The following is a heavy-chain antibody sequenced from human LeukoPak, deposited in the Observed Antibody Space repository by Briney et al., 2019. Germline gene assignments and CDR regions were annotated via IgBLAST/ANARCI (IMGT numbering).Heavy chain of an antibody. Sequence: ASVKVSCKTSGYTFSSSGISWVRQAPGQGLEWMGWISAYNGNTDYEKKLQGRVTMTTDTSTSTAYMELRSLRSDDTAVYYCARLVDGDVTLGWFDPWGQGTLVTVSS. D-gene: IGHD4-17*01. CDR2: ISAYNGNT. CDR3: ARLVDGDVTLGWFDP. CDR1: GYTFSSSG. J-gene: IGHJ5*02. V-gene: IGHV1-18*01.